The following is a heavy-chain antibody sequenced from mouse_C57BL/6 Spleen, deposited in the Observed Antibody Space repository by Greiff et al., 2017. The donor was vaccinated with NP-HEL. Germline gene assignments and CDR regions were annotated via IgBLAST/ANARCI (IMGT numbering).Heavy chain of an antibody. Sequence: LQESGAELVKPGASVKISCKASGYAFSSYWMNWVKQRPGKGLEWIGQIYPGDGDTNYNGKFKGKATLTADKSSSTAYMQLSSLTSEDSAVYFCVAYSNYWYFDVWGTGTTVTVSS. V-gene: IGHV1-80*01. J-gene: IGHJ1*03. CDR2: IYPGDGDT. CDR1: GYAFSSYW. D-gene: IGHD2-5*01. CDR3: VAYSNYWYFDV.